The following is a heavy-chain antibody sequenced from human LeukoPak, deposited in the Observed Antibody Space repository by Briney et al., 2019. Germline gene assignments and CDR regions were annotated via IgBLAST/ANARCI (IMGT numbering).Heavy chain of an antibody. CDR3: AKELHFGVYSSGWYSYYFDY. V-gene: IGHV3-30*02. CDR2: IRYDGSNK. D-gene: IGHD6-19*01. Sequence: GGSLRLSCAASGFTFSSYGMHWVRQAPGKGLEWVAFIRYDGSNKYYADSVKGRFTISRDNSKNTLYLQMNSLRAEDTAVYYCAKELHFGVYSSGWYSYYFDYWGQGTLVTVSS. J-gene: IGHJ4*02. CDR1: GFTFSSYG.